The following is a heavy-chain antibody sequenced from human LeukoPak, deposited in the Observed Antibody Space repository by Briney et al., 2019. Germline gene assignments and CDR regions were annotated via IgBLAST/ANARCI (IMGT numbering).Heavy chain of an antibody. CDR3: ATEHYNGSGRLDP. V-gene: IGHV3-7*03. D-gene: IGHD3-10*01. Sequence: GGSLRLSCAASGFTFSSYWMTWVRQAPGKGLEWVANIKLDGSEKYYVDSVKGRFTISRDNAKSSLYLQMNSLRAEDTAVYYCATEHYNGSGRLDPWGQGTLVTVSS. CDR2: IKLDGSEK. CDR1: GFTFSSYW. J-gene: IGHJ5*02.